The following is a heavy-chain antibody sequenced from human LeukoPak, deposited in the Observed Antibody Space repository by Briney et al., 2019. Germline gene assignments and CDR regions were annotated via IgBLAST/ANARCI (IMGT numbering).Heavy chain of an antibody. V-gene: IGHV3-73*01. J-gene: IGHJ4*02. CDR2: IRSKANSYAT. CDR1: GFTFSGSA. D-gene: IGHD3-22*01. Sequence: QPGGSLRLSCAASGFTFSGSAMHWVRQASGKGLEWVGRIRSKANSYATAYAASVKGRFTISRDESKNTAYLQMNSLKTEDTAVYYCTRLGYDDYYDSSGYSLFDYWGQGTLVTVSS. CDR3: TRLGYDDYYDSSGYSLFDY.